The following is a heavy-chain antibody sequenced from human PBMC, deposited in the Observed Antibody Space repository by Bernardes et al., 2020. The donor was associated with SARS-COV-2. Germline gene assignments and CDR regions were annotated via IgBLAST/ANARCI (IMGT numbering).Heavy chain of an antibody. D-gene: IGHD3-10*01. J-gene: IGHJ4*02. CDR2: ISYNGGSA. CDR3: ARAPITMVRGIELNY. CDR1: GFTINTYA. V-gene: IGHV3-64*02. Sequence: GSLRLSCVGSGFTINTYAMYWVRQAPGKGLEYVSAISYNGGSAYYADSVKGRFTISRDNSQNTLFLQMRSLRVEDMAVYYCARAPITMVRGIELNYWGQGTLVTVSS.